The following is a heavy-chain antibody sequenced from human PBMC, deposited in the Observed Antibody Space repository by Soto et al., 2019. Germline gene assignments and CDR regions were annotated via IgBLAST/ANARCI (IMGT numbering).Heavy chain of an antibody. CDR1: GFSLSTSGVG. Sequence: QITLKESGPTLVKPTQTLTLTCTFSGFSLSTSGVGVGWIRQPPGKALEWLALIYWDDDKRYSPSLKSRLTITKDTSKTQVVLKMTYMEPVDTATYYCAHTRRYSCSGGSCYPFDYWGQGTLVTVSS. CDR2: IYWDDDK. CDR3: AHTRRYSCSGGSCYPFDY. J-gene: IGHJ4*02. D-gene: IGHD2-15*01. V-gene: IGHV2-5*02.